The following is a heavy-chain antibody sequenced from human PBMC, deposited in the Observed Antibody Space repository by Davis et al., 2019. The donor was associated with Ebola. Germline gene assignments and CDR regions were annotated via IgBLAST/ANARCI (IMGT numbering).Heavy chain of an antibody. CDR2: ISSSSSYT. V-gene: IGHV3-21*05. CDR3: ARDGDIVVVDGMDV. J-gene: IGHJ6*04. CDR1: GFTFSSYS. Sequence: GESLKISCSASGFTFSSYSMNWVRQAPGKGLEWVSYISSSSSYTNYADSVKGRFTISRDNAKNSLYLQMNSLRAEDTAVYYCARDGDIVVVDGMDVWGKGTTVTVSS. D-gene: IGHD2-15*01.